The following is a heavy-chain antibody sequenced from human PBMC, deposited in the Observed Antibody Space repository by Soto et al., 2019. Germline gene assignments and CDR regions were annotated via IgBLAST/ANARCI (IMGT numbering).Heavy chain of an antibody. CDR3: VRYPRSVGGSYRPDY. D-gene: IGHD3-16*02. Sequence: PGGSLRLSCAASGFTFSSYAMSWVRQAPEKGLVWVSRINSDGSITNYADAVKGRFTISRDNVKNTLYLQMNSLRAEDTAVYYCVRYPRSVGGSYRPDYWGQGTLVTVSS. CDR2: INSDGSIT. CDR1: GFTFSSYA. V-gene: IGHV3-74*01. J-gene: IGHJ4*02.